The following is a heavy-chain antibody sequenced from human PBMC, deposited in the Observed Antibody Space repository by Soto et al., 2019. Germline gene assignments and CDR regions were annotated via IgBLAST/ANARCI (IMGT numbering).Heavy chain of an antibody. V-gene: IGHV3-74*01. D-gene: IGHD3-22*01. J-gene: IGHJ4*02. CDR2: INIDGSRI. CDR1: GFTFSSYW. CDR3: IRGDGDRFDGNGYLGRH. Sequence: EVQLVESGGGLVQPGGSLRLSCAASGFTFSSYWMHWVRQAPGKGLVWVSRINIDGSRISYADFVKGRCTISRDDAKNTVHMQMNSLRVEDTAVYYCIRGDGDRFDGNGYLGRHWGQGTLVTVSS.